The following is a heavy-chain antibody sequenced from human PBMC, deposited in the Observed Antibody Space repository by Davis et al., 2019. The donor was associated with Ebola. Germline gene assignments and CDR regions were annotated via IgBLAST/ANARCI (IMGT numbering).Heavy chain of an antibody. CDR1: GGSISSGGYY. CDR2: IYYSGST. V-gene: IGHV4-31*03. D-gene: IGHD3-22*01. CDR3: ARVKVGNYYDSSLIDY. J-gene: IGHJ4*02. Sequence: PSETLSLTCTVSGGSISSGGYYWSWIRQHPGKGLEWIGYIYYSGSTYYNPSLKSRVTISVDTSKNQFSLKLSSVTAADTAVYYCARVKVGNYYDSSLIDYWGQGTLVTVSS.